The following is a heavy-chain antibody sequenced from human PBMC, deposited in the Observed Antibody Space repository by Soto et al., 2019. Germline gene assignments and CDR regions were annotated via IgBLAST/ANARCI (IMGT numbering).Heavy chain of an antibody. Sequence: GGSLRLSCAASGFTFSSYAMSWVRQAPGKGLEWVSAISGSGGSTYYADSVKGRFTISRDNSKNTLYLQMNSLRAEDTAVYYCASSFGEQLVLIWGQGTLVTVSS. CDR1: GFTFSSYA. J-gene: IGHJ4*02. D-gene: IGHD6-6*01. CDR3: ASSFGEQLVLI. V-gene: IGHV3-23*01. CDR2: ISGSGGST.